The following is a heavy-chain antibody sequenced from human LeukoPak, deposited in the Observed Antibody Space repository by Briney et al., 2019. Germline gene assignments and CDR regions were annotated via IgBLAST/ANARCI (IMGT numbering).Heavy chain of an antibody. CDR2: IIPIFGTA. CDR3: ARDTILGVVTILHDAFDI. D-gene: IGHD3-3*01. CDR1: GGTFSSYA. J-gene: IGHJ3*02. V-gene: IGHV1-69*13. Sequence: GASVKVSCKASGGTFSSYAISWVRQAPGQGLEWMGGIIPIFGTANYAQKFQGRVTITADESTSTAYMELSSLRSEDTAVYYCARDTILGVVTILHDAFDIWGQGTMVTVSS.